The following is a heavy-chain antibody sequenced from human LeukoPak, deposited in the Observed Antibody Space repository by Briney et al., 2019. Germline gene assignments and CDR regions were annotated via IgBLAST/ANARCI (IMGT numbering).Heavy chain of an antibody. Sequence: GGSLRLSCAASGFTFSSYGMHWVRQAPGKGLEWVAFIRYDGSNKYYADSVKGRFTISRDNSKNTLYLQMNSLRAEDTAVYYCARGRGWLIDCWGQGTLVTVSS. CDR2: IRYDGSNK. J-gene: IGHJ4*02. V-gene: IGHV3-30*02. CDR3: ARGRGWLIDC. D-gene: IGHD3-22*01. CDR1: GFTFSSYG.